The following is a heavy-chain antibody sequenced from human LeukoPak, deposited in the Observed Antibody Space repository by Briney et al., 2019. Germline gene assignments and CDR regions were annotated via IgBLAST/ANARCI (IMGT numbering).Heavy chain of an antibody. CDR3: ANGRESTAGYCSSTSCYYFDY. V-gene: IGHV3-30*02. Sequence: GGSLRLSCAASGFTFSSYGMHWVRQAPGKGLEWVAFIRYDGSNKYYADSVKGRFTISRDNSKNTLYLQMNSLRAEDTAVYYCANGRESTAGYCSSTSCYYFDYWGQRTLVTVSS. CDR2: IRYDGSNK. J-gene: IGHJ4*02. D-gene: IGHD2-2*03. CDR1: GFTFSSYG.